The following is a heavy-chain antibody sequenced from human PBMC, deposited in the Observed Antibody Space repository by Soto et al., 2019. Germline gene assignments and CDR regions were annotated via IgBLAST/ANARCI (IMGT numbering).Heavy chain of an antibody. V-gene: IGHV1-46*01. CDR2: LNPSSGGT. Sequence: ASVKVSCKASGYTFTTYYIHWVRQAPGQGLEWMGMLNPSSGGTNYAQKFQGRVTMTRDTSTSTVYMELSSLRSDDTAVFYCAKGYATSTRCLLAERFFDPWGQGTLVTVSS. D-gene: IGHD3-16*01. CDR3: AKGYATSTRCLLAERFFDP. J-gene: IGHJ5*01. CDR1: GYTFTTYY.